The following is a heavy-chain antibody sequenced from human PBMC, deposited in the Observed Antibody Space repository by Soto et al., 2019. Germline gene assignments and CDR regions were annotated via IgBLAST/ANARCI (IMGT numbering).Heavy chain of an antibody. CDR3: ARAPMYQLLPLYFDY. CDR2: IYYSGST. Sequence: LSLTCTVSGGSISSGDYYWSWIRQPPGKGLEWIGYIYYSGSTYYNPSLKSRVTISVDMSKNQFSLKLSSVTAAGTAVYYCARAPMYQLLPLYFDYWGQGTLVTVSS. J-gene: IGHJ4*02. CDR1: GGSISSGDYY. D-gene: IGHD2-2*01. V-gene: IGHV4-30-4*01.